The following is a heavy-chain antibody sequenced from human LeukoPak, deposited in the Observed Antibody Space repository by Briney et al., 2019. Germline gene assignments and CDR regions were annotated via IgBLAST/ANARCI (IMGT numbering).Heavy chain of an antibody. CDR1: SVSISSGGYY. V-gene: IGHV4-30-2*01. CDR3: ASSLRTTIFGVLKSGYFDY. Sequence: PSETLSLTCTVSSVSISSGGYYWSWIRQPPGKGLEWIGHIYHSGSTYYNPSLKSRVTISVDRSKNQFSLKLSSVTAADTAVYYCASSLRTTIFGVLKSGYFDYWGQGTLVTVSS. CDR2: IYHSGST. J-gene: IGHJ4*02. D-gene: IGHD3-3*01.